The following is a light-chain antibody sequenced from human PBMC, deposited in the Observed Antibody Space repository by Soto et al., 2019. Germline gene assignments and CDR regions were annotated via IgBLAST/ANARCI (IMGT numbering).Light chain of an antibody. V-gene: IGLV2-14*01. CDR2: EVN. J-gene: IGLJ1*01. CDR3: SSHSSSSAYYV. CDR1: SSDIGDYNY. Sequence: QSVLTQPASVSGSPGQSITISCTGTSSDIGDYNYVSWYQHHSGKAPKLIIYEVNSRPSGVSNRFSGSKSVNTASLTISGLQAEDEADYFCSSHSSSSAYYVFGTGTKLTVL.